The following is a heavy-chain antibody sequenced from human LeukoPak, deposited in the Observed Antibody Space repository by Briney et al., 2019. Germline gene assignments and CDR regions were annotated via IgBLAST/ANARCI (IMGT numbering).Heavy chain of an antibody. CDR2: IKPDTGVT. CDR3: ARDNNWGPDY. CDR1: GYTFTGHY. J-gene: IGHJ4*02. Sequence: ASVKVSFKASGYTFTGHYMHWVRQAPGQGLEWMGWIKPDTGVTYYAQNFQGRFTMTTDTSISTVYMELSSLRSDDTAVYYCARDNNWGPDYWGQGTLVTVSS. V-gene: IGHV1-2*02. D-gene: IGHD7-27*01.